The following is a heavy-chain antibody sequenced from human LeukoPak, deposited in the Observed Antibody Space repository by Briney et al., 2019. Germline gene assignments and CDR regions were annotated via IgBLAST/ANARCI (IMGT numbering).Heavy chain of an antibody. Sequence: GGSLRLSCATSGFTFSIYTMNWVRQAPGKGLEWVSCISSGGTYIYNANSVKGRFTISRDNAKNSLYLQMNNLRAEDTAVYYCAREEDSSTIRSSHGMDVWGQGTTVTVSS. CDR3: AREEDSSTIRSSHGMDV. CDR1: GFTFSIYT. CDR2: ISSGGTYI. D-gene: IGHD6-6*01. J-gene: IGHJ6*02. V-gene: IGHV3-21*01.